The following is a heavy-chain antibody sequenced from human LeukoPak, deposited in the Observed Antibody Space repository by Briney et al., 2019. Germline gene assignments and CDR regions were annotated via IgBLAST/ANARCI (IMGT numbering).Heavy chain of an antibody. Sequence: PSETLSLTCSVSGGSFSDSYWIWIRQSPAMGLQWIGEISHSGGTNFHPSLKSRLTMSVDTSKNQFSLKLTSVTAADSGIYYCARVARGLYYFDYWGQGTLVTVSS. D-gene: IGHD1-26*01. CDR1: GGSFSDSY. J-gene: IGHJ4*02. CDR3: ARVARGLYYFDY. V-gene: IGHV4-34*01. CDR2: ISHSGGT.